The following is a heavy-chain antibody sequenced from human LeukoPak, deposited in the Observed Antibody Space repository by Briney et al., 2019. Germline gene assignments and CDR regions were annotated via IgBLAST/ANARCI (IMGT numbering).Heavy chain of an antibody. D-gene: IGHD4-23*01. CDR2: ISWNSGSI. V-gene: IGHV3-9*01. Sequence: GGSLRLSCAASGFTFDDYAMHWVRQAPGKGLEWVSGISWNSGSIGYADSVKGRFTISRDNAKNSLYLQMNSLRAEDTALYYCAKAERWSDGGTYFDYWGQGTLVTASS. J-gene: IGHJ4*02. CDR3: AKAERWSDGGTYFDY. CDR1: GFTFDDYA.